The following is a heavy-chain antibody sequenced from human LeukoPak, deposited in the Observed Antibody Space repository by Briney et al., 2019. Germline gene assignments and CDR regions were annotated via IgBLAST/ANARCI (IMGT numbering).Heavy chain of an antibody. J-gene: IGHJ4*02. CDR1: GFTVSTNY. Sequence: PGGSLRLSCAASGFTVSTNYMSWVRQAPGKVLEWVSVIYSGGSTYYADSVKGRFTISRDNSKSTLYLQMNSLRPEDTAVYYCARSSTGRAAHYWGQGTLVTVSS. CDR3: ARSSTGRAAHY. V-gene: IGHV3-66*02. CDR2: IYSGGST. D-gene: IGHD6-25*01.